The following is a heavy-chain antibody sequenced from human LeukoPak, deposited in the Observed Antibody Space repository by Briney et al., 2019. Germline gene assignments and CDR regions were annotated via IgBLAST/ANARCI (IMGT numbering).Heavy chain of an antibody. CDR2: LYSSRST. Sequence: SETLSLACTVSGGSISGSTYHWGWIRQSPGKGLEWIGSLYSSRSTYQNPSLTSRVTISEDTSKNQFSLKLSSVTAADTAVYYCARGIPVAGNEYFQYWGQGTLVTVSS. D-gene: IGHD6-19*01. J-gene: IGHJ1*01. V-gene: IGHV4-39*07. CDR1: GGSISGSTYH. CDR3: ARGIPVAGNEYFQY.